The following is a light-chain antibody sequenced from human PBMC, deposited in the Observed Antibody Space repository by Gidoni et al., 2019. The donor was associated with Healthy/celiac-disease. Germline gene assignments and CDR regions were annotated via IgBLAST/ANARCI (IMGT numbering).Light chain of an antibody. J-gene: IGLJ2*01. CDR3: SSYTSSSTLVV. V-gene: IGLV2-14*01. CDR1: SSDVGGYNY. CDR2: DVS. Sequence: QSPLTQPASVSGSPGQSSTTSRTGSSSDVGGYNYVSWYQKHPGKAPKLMIYDVSNRPSGVSSRFSGSKSGNTASLTISGLQAEDEADYYCSSYTSSSTLVVFGGGTKLTVL.